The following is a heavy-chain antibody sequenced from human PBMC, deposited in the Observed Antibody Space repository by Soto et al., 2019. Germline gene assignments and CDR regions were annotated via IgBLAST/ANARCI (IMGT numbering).Heavy chain of an antibody. Sequence: SETLSLTCTVSGDSIRSSTYYWGWIRQPPGKGLEWIGSMFYSGNTYYNPSLKSRVTLSIDTSKNQLSLKLNSVTAADTAVYYCVSPEGYYDSSGYTLDFWGQGTLVTVSS. D-gene: IGHD3-22*01. CDR2: MFYSGNT. V-gene: IGHV4-39*01. J-gene: IGHJ4*02. CDR1: GDSIRSSTYY. CDR3: VSPEGYYDSSGYTLDF.